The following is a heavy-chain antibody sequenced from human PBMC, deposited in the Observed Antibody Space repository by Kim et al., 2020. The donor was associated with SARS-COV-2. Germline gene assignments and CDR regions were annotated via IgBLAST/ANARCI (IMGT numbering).Heavy chain of an antibody. D-gene: IGHD4-17*01. Sequence: ASVKVSCKASGYTFTSYAMHWVRQAPGQRLEWMGWINAGNGNTKYSQKFQGRVTITRDTSASTAYMELSSLRSEDTAVYYCARERTPIYGDFVRTSRDRRVLYYYYGMDVWGQGTTVTVSS. V-gene: IGHV1-3*01. J-gene: IGHJ6*02. CDR3: ARERTPIYGDFVRTSRDRRVLYYYYGMDV. CDR1: GYTFTSYA. CDR2: INAGNGNT.